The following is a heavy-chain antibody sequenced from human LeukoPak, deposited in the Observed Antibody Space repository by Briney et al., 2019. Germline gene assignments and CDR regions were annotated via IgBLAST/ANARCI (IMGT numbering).Heavy chain of an antibody. V-gene: IGHV3-53*01. CDR3: ARGRDTAIFDY. CDR1: GLTVSSNF. CDR2: IYPDGNT. Sequence: GGSLRLSCAASGLTVSSNFMSWVRQAPGKGLEWVSVIYPDGNTHYADSVKGRFTISRDNSKNTLYLQMDGLRAEDTAVYYCARGRDTAIFDYWGQGTLVTASS. D-gene: IGHD5-18*01. J-gene: IGHJ4*02.